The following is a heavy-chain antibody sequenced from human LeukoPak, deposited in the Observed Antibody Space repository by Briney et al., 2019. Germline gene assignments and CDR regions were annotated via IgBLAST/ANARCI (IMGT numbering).Heavy chain of an antibody. Sequence: SETLSLTCTVSDGSISGHYWSWIRQPPGEGLEWIGYIHSSGSSNYNPSLKSRVSLSVDTSKNQFSLKVYSVIAADTAVYYCERYGVCYRYDSWGQGILVTVSS. CDR2: IHSSGSS. CDR3: ERYGVCYRYDS. CDR1: DGSISGHY. D-gene: IGHD3-10*01. J-gene: IGHJ5*01. V-gene: IGHV4-59*11.